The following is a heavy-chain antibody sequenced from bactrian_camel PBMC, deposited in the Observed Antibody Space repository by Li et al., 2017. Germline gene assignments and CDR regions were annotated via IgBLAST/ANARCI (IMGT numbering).Heavy chain of an antibody. Sequence: HVQLVESGGGSVQAGGSLRLSCVIPPNIYTNNCVGWFRQAPDKEREGVATIDYTCTSKYARSVQGRFTISKDNTKNILYLQMNSLKPEDTAMYYCAARQPCRVWLGYEDPGEYNIWGQGTQVTVS. D-gene: IGHD5*01. CDR2: IDYTCTS. CDR3: AARQPCRVWLGYEDPGEYNI. J-gene: IGHJ4*01. V-gene: IGHV3S53*01. CDR1: PNIYTNNC.